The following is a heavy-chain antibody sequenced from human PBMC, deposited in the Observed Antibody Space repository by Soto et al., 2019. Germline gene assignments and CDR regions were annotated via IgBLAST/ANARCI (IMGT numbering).Heavy chain of an antibody. CDR2: IYHSGST. J-gene: IGHJ4*02. V-gene: IGHV4-38-2*01. Sequence: PSETLSLTCAVSGYSISSVYYWGWIRQPPGKGLEWIGSIYHSGSTYYNPSLKSRVTISVDTSKNQFSLKLSSVTAADTAVYYCARVPYYYDSSGYYFDYWGQGTLVTSPQ. CDR3: ARVPYYYDSSGYYFDY. D-gene: IGHD3-22*01. CDR1: GYSISSVYY.